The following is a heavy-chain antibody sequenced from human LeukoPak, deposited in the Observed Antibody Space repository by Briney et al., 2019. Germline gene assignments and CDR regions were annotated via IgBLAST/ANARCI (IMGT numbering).Heavy chain of an antibody. CDR3: ARVTHSSSWYGRGVIDY. D-gene: IGHD6-13*01. V-gene: IGHV4-59*10. Sequence: SETLSLTCAVYGGSISSYYWSWIRQPAGKGLEWIGRIYTSGSTNYNPSLKSRVTISVDKSKNQFSLKLSSVTAADTAVYYCARVTHSSSWYGRGVIDYWGQGTLVTVSS. CDR2: IYTSGST. J-gene: IGHJ4*02. CDR1: GGSISSYY.